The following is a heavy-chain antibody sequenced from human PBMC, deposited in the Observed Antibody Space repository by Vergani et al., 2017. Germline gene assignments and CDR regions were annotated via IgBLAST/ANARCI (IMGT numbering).Heavy chain of an antibody. CDR3: ATGPPITMVRGVIPTGYFDY. CDR2: IIPIFGTA. V-gene: IGHV1-69*06. D-gene: IGHD3-10*01. J-gene: IGHJ4*02. CDR1: GGTFSSYA. Sequence: QVQLVQSGAEVKKPGSSVKVSCKASGGTFSSYAISWVRQAPGQGLEWMGGIIPIFGTANYAQKFQGRVTMTEDTSTDTAYMELSSLRSEDTAVYYCATGPPITMVRGVIPTGYFDYWGQGTLVTVSS.